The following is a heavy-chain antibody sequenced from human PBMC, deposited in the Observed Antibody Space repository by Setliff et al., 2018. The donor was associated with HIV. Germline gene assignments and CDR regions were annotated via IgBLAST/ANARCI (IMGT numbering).Heavy chain of an antibody. CDR3: AVSPDGDCATTKCANWFDP. V-gene: IGHV3-73*01. CDR1: GFTFSGSA. D-gene: IGHD4-17*01. Sequence: PGGSLSLSCSASGFTFSGSALHWVRQASGKGLEWVGRIKTKPNDYATAHAASVKGRFTISRDDSQNTAYLQMNSLRTEDTAVYFCAVSPDGDCATTKCANWFDPWGQGTQVTVSS. J-gene: IGHJ5*02. CDR2: IKTKPNDYAT.